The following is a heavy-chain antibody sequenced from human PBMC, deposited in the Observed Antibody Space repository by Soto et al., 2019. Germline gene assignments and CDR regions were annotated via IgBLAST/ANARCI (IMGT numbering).Heavy chain of an antibody. J-gene: IGHJ4*02. CDR3: ARGSYYYDSSGYYHY. V-gene: IGHV4-30-4*01. Sequence: SETLSLTCTVSGGSISSGDYYWSWIRQTPGKGLEWIGYIYYSGSTYYNPSLKSRVTISVDTSKNQFSLKLSSVTAADTAVYYCARGSYYYDSSGYYHYWGQATLVTVSS. CDR2: IYYSGST. D-gene: IGHD3-22*01. CDR1: GGSISSGDYY.